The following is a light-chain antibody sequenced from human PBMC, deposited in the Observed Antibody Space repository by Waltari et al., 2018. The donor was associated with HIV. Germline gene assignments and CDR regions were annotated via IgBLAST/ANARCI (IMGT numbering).Light chain of an antibody. CDR2: DVS. V-gene: IGLV2-14*03. J-gene: IGLJ3*02. CDR3: SSYRSSSTWV. CDR1: SSDVGGYNY. Sequence: QSALTQPASVSGSPGQSITISCTGTSSDVGGYNYVSWYQQHPGKAPKLMIDDVSNRPSGVSNRFSGSKSGNTASLTISGLQAEDEADYYCSSYRSSSTWVFGGGTKLTVL.